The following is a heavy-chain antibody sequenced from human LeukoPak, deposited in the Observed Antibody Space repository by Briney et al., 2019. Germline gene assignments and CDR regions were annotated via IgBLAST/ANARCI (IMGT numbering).Heavy chain of an antibody. V-gene: IGHV4-34*01. D-gene: IGHD5-24*01. J-gene: IGHJ4*02. CDR3: ARGTWLQFQPMGY. CDR1: GGSFSGYY. Sequence: PSETLSLTCAVYGGSFSGYYWSWVRQPPRKGLECIGEIHHSGSTNYNPSLKSRVTISVDTSKNQLSLKLSSVTAADTAIYYCARGTWLQFQPMGYWGQGTLVTVSS. CDR2: IHHSGST.